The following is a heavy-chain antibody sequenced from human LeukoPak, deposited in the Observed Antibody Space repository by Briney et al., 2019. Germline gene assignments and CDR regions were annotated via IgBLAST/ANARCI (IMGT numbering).Heavy chain of an antibody. V-gene: IGHV4-4*07. D-gene: IGHD3-10*01. J-gene: IGHJ1*01. CDR1: GGSISSYY. Sequence: PSETLSLTCTVSGGSISSYYWSWIRQPAGKGLEWIGRIYTSGSTNYNPSLKSRVTMSVDTSKNQFSLKLSSVTAADTAVYYCARASLLWFRGAFQHWGQGTLVTVSS. CDR2: IYTSGST. CDR3: ARASLLWFRGAFQH.